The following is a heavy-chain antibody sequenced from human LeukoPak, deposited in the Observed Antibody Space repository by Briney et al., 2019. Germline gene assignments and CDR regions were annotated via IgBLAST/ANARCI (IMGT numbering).Heavy chain of an antibody. CDR3: ARSGDYYDSSGYFP. V-gene: IGHV4-4*07. Sequence: SETLSLTCTVSGGSISSYYWSWIRQPAGKGLEWIGRIYTSGSTNYNPSLKSRVTMSVDTSKNQFSLKLSSVTAADMAVYYCARSGDYYDSSGYFPWGQGTLVTVSS. CDR2: IYTSGST. CDR1: GGSISSYY. D-gene: IGHD3-22*01. J-gene: IGHJ5*02.